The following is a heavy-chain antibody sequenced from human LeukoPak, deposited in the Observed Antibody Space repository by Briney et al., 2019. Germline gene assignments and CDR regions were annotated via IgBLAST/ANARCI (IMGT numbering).Heavy chain of an antibody. CDR2: ISSSSSTI. D-gene: IGHD3-3*01. CDR3: ARDKRSVKIYYYYMDV. V-gene: IGHV3-48*04. Sequence: GGSLRLSCAASGFTFSSYSMNWVRQAPGEGLEWVSYISSSSSTIYYADSVKGRFTISRDNAKNSLYLQMNSLRAEDTAVYYCARDKRSVKIYYYYMDVWGKGTTVTVSS. J-gene: IGHJ6*03. CDR1: GFTFSSYS.